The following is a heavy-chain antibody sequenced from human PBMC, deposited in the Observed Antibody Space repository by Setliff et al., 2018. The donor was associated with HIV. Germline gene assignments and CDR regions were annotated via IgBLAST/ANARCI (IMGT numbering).Heavy chain of an antibody. CDR2: ITWDSTIT. Sequence: ETLSLTCAVYGGSFSGYYWSWIRQPPGKGLEWVALITWDSTITDYSESVKGRFTISRDNSQSSLYLQMNSLKTEDSALYHCAKTPSNWGITGGMDVWGQGTTVTVSS. J-gene: IGHJ6*02. CDR3: AKTPSNWGITGGMDV. V-gene: IGHV3-43*01. CDR1: GGSFSGYY. D-gene: IGHD7-27*01.